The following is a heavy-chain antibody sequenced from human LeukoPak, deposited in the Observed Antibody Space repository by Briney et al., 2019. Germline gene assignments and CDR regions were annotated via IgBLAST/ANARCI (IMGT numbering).Heavy chain of an antibody. J-gene: IGHJ4*02. CDR1: GDSVSSKSAA. V-gene: IGHV6-1*01. Sequence: SQTLSLTCAISGDSVSSKSAAWNWIRQSPSRGLEWLGRTYYRSKWYNEYAVSVKSRVNINADTSRNQFSLQLNSVTPEDTAVYYCGRDYNLGFDYWGRGNLVTVS. CDR2: TYYRSKWYN. CDR3: GRDYNLGFDY. D-gene: IGHD1-1*01.